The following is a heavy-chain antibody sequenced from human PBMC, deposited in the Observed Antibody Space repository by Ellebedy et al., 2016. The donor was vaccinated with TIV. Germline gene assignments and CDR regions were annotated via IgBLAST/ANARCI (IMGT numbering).Heavy chain of an antibody. CDR1: GGSISTYY. V-gene: IGHV4-4*07. CDR2: IYFTGGT. Sequence: GSLRLXCSVSGGSISTYYWMWVRQSAEKGLEWIGRIYFTGGTDYNPSLKSRLSMSIDTSQNRFSLKLTSVTAADTAVYYCARVPSKYIDVWGKGTTVKVSS. J-gene: IGHJ6*03. CDR3: ARVPSKYIDV.